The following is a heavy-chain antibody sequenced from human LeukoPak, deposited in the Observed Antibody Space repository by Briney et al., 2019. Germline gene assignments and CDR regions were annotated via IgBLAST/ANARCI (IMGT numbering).Heavy chain of an antibody. CDR3: ARRGSGYYWGVDY. CDR2: IIPILGIA. J-gene: IGHJ4*02. CDR1: GGTFSSYA. V-gene: IGHV1-69*04. Sequence: GASVKVSCKASGGTFSSYAISWVRQAPGQGLEWMGRIIPILGIANYAQKFQGRVTITADKSTSTAYMELSSLRSEDTAVYYCARRGSGYYWGVDYWGQGTLVTVSS. D-gene: IGHD3-22*01.